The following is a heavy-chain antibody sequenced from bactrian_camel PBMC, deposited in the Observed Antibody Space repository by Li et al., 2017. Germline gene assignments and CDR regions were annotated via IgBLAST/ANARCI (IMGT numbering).Heavy chain of an antibody. V-gene: IGHV3S55*01. D-gene: IGHD3*01. CDR1: FAILDDFD. Sequence: VQLVESRGGSVQTGGSLRLSCKPPFAILDDFDMMWYRQTPGNECELVASISGDASTYYDDAVKGRFTISHDTAKNSIDLQMTSLKPDDTAMYYCAATGQMLKVAGCRTQGTQVTVS. J-gene: IGHJ4*01. CDR2: ISGDAST.